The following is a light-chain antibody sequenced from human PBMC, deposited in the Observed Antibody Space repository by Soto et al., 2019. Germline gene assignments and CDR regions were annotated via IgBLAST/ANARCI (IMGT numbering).Light chain of an antibody. V-gene: IGKV1-6*01. CDR3: LQDYSYPRT. CDR1: QGIGDD. Sequence: AIQLTQSPSSLSASVGDRVTITCRASQGIGDDLGWYQQKPGEAPELLIYAASVLESGVPSRFSGSGSGTDFTLTISTLQPEDFATYYCLQDYSYPRTFGQGTKVDI. J-gene: IGKJ1*01. CDR2: AAS.